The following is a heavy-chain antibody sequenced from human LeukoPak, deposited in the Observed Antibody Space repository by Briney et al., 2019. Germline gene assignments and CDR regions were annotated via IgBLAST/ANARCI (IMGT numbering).Heavy chain of an antibody. D-gene: IGHD1-7*01. Sequence: PSETLSLTCAVYGGSFSGYYWSWIRQPPGKGLEWIGEINHSGSTNYNPSLKSRVTISVDTSKNQFSLKLSSVTAADTAVYYCAGGITGTREFDYWGQGTLVTVSS. CDR1: GGSFSGYY. J-gene: IGHJ4*02. CDR3: AGGITGTREFDY. V-gene: IGHV4-34*01. CDR2: INHSGST.